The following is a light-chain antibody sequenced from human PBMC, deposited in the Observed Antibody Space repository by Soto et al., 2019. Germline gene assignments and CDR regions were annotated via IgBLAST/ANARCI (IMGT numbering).Light chain of an antibody. V-gene: IGLV2-11*01. CDR2: DVS. Sequence: QSVLTQPRSVSGSPGQSVTISWTGTSSDVGAYNYVSWYQQHRGKAPKLMIYDVSERPSGVADRFSGYKSANTASLTISGLQAEDAADYYCCSYAGSNTYVFGAGTKLTVL. J-gene: IGLJ1*01. CDR1: SSDVGAYNY. CDR3: CSYAGSNTYV.